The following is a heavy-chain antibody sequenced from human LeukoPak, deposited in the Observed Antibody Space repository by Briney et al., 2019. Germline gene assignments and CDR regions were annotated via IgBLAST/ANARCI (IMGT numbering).Heavy chain of an antibody. V-gene: IGHV4-34*01. J-gene: IGHJ5*02. Sequence: SETLSLTCAVYGGSFSGYYWSWIRQPPGKGLEWIGEINHSGSTNYNPSLKSRVTISVDTSKNQFSLELSSVTAADTAVYYCARGYRGRHSNSSRVLSNWFDPWGQGTLVTVSS. CDR1: GGSFSGYY. CDR2: INHSGST. D-gene: IGHD6-13*01. CDR3: ARGYRGRHSNSSRVLSNWFDP.